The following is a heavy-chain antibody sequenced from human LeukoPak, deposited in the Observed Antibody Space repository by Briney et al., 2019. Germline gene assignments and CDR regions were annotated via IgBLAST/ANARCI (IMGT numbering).Heavy chain of an antibody. Sequence: ASVKVSCKASEYTFTSYDINWVRQATGQGLEWMGWMNPNSGNTVYAQKFQGRVTVTTDTSTSTAYMELGNLRSDDTAVYYCARDQGYYYDSTGYVFDSWGQGTLVTVSS. CDR3: ARDQGYYYDSTGYVFDS. J-gene: IGHJ4*02. D-gene: IGHD3-22*01. CDR1: EYTFTSYD. V-gene: IGHV1-8*01. CDR2: MNPNSGNT.